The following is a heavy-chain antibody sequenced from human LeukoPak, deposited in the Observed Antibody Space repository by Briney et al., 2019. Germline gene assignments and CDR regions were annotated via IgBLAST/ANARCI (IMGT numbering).Heavy chain of an antibody. V-gene: IGHV3-7*01. J-gene: IGHJ4*02. CDR1: GFTFSSYW. D-gene: IGHD6-6*01. Sequence: GGSLRLSCAASGFTFSSYWMSWVRQAPGKGVEGVANIKQDGSEKYYVDSVKGRFTISRDNAKNSLYLQMNSLRAEDTAVYYCARDKAKRIAATFDYWGQGTLVTVSS. CDR2: IKQDGSEK. CDR3: ARDKAKRIAATFDY.